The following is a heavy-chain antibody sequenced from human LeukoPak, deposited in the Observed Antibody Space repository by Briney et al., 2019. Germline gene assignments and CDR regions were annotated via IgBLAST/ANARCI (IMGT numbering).Heavy chain of an antibody. CDR2: ISGSGRST. Sequence: PGGSLRLPCATSGFTFSTYAMTWVRQAPGKGREWVSRISGSGRSTYYADSVKGRFTVSRDNSRNTLFLQMNSLRVEETAVYYCAKVLADSSSGYWGQGTLVTVSS. CDR1: GFTFSTYA. J-gene: IGHJ4*02. V-gene: IGHV3-23*01. CDR3: AKVLADSSSGY. D-gene: IGHD6-6*01.